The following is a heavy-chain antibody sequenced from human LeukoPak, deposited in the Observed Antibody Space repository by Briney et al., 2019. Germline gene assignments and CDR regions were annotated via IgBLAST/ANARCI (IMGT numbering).Heavy chain of an antibody. CDR1: GFSFSTSP. Sequence: PGGSLRLSCAASGFSFSTSPMSWVRQPPGKGLEWVSAMNNGPGATFYRDSVRGRLTISRDDSKSTLYLQMNSLRAEDTGTYYCAKTHYDLLDVWGQGTTVTVSS. V-gene: IGHV3-23*01. D-gene: IGHD5-12*01. CDR2: MNNGPGAT. J-gene: IGHJ6*02. CDR3: AKTHYDLLDV.